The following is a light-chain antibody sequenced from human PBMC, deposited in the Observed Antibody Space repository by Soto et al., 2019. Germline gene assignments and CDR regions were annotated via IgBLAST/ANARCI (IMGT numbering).Light chain of an antibody. CDR2: RNN. CDR1: SSNIGSNY. Sequence: QSVLTQPPSASGTPGQRVTISCSGSSSNIGSNYVYWYQQLPGTAPKLLIYRNNQRPSGVPDRFSGSKSGTSASLAISGLRSEDEADYYCEAWDDSLSGWVFGGGTQLTVL. CDR3: EAWDDSLSGWV. V-gene: IGLV1-47*01. J-gene: IGLJ3*02.